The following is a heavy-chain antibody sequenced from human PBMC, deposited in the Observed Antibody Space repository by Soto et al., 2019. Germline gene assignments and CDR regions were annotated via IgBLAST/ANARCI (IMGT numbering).Heavy chain of an antibody. CDR1: GFTFSSYA. V-gene: IGHV3-64*01. D-gene: IGHD6-13*01. CDR2: ISSNGGST. CDR3: ARGKSWYRERGHAFDI. Sequence: GGSLRLSCAASGFTFSSYAMHWVRQAPGKGLEYVSAISSNGGSTYYANSVKGRFTISRDNSKNTLYLQMGSLRAEDMAVYYCARGKSWYRERGHAFDIWGQGTMVTVSS. J-gene: IGHJ3*02.